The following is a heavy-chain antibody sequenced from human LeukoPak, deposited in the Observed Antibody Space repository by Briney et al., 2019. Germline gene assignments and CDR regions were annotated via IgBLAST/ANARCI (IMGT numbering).Heavy chain of an antibody. Sequence: GGSLRLSCAASGFPFSTYWMDWVRQAPGKGLEWVANIKEDGSEIHYVDSVKGRFTISRDNAKNSLYLRMNSLRVDDTAVYYCARDRLTGWPSDYWGQGTLVTVSS. CDR3: ARDRLTGWPSDY. CDR2: IKEDGSEI. V-gene: IGHV3-7*01. J-gene: IGHJ4*02. CDR1: GFPFSTYW. D-gene: IGHD6-19*01.